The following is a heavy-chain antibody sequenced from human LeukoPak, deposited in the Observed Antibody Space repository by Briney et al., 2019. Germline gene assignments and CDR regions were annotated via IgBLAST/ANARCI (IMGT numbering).Heavy chain of an antibody. V-gene: IGHV3-13*01. CDR2: IGTASDT. CDR1: GFTFSSFD. CDR3: ARGPPRGKYYYMDV. J-gene: IGHJ6*03. D-gene: IGHD1-1*01. Sequence: GGSLRPSCAASGFTFSSFDMHWVRQPTGQGLEWVSTIGTASDTYYPGSVEGRFTLSRDNAKNSLYLQMNSLTAGDTAVYYCARGPPRGKYYYMDVWGKGTAVTVSS.